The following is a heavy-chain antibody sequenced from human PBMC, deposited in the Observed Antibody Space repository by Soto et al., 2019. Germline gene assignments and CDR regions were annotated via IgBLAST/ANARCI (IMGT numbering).Heavy chain of an antibody. Sequence: GGSLRLSCAASGFTFSSYSMNWVRQAPGKGLEWVSSISSSSSYIYYADSVKGRFTISRDNAKNSLYLQMNSLRDEDTAVYYCAREMGSGGKNAFDIWGQGTMVTVSS. D-gene: IGHD2-15*01. J-gene: IGHJ3*02. CDR1: GFTFSSYS. CDR2: ISSSSSYI. V-gene: IGHV3-21*01. CDR3: AREMGSGGKNAFDI.